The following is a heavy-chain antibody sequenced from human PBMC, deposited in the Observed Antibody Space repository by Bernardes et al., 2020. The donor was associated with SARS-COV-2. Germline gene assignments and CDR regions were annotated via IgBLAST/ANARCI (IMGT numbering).Heavy chain of an antibody. Sequence: SETLSLTCTVSGDSITSYYWSRIRQPPGKGLEWIGYIYNSGNTDYNPSLKSRVTISVDTSKNQFSLKLSSVTAADTAVYYCARETYYYDSSGYQRHYYFDYWGQGTLVTVSS. D-gene: IGHD3-22*01. V-gene: IGHV4-59*01. J-gene: IGHJ4*02. CDR1: GDSITSYY. CDR2: IYNSGNT. CDR3: ARETYYYDSSGYQRHYYFDY.